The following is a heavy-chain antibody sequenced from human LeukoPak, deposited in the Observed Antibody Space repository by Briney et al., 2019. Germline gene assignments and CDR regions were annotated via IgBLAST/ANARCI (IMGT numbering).Heavy chain of an antibody. D-gene: IGHD6-19*01. Sequence: GGSLRLSCAASGFTFSDYYMSWIRQAPGKGLEWVSYISSSGSTLYYADSVKGRITISRDNAKNSLYLQMNSLRAEDTAVYYCARYSSGWSRAAYFDYWGQGTLVTVSS. CDR3: ARYSSGWSRAAYFDY. J-gene: IGHJ4*02. CDR1: GFTFSDYY. CDR2: ISSSGSTL. V-gene: IGHV3-11*01.